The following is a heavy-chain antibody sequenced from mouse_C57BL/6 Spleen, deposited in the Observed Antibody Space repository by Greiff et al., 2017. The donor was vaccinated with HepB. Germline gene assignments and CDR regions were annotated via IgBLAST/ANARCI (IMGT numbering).Heavy chain of an antibody. J-gene: IGHJ4*01. Sequence: EVQLQQSVAELVRPGASVKLSCTASGFNIKNTYMHWVKQRPEQGLEWIGRIDPANGNTKYAPKFQGKATITADTSSNTAYLQLSSLTSEDTAIYYCEGGSSYRYYAMDYWGQGTSVTVSS. CDR3: EGGSSYRYYAMDY. V-gene: IGHV14-3*01. CDR1: GFNIKNTY. CDR2: IDPANGNT. D-gene: IGHD1-1*01.